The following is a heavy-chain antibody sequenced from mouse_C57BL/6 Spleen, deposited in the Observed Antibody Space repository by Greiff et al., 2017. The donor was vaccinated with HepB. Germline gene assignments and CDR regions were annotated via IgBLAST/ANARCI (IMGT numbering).Heavy chain of an antibody. CDR3: TRDPGYFDV. V-gene: IGHV5-9-1*02. Sequence: EVKLVESGEGLVKPGGSLKLSCAASGFTFSSYAMSWVRQTPEKRLEWVAYISSGGDYIYYADTVKGRFTISRDNARNTLYLQMRSLKSEDTAMYYCTRDPGYFDVWGTGTTVTVSS. CDR1: GFTFSSYA. CDR2: ISSGGDYI. J-gene: IGHJ1*03.